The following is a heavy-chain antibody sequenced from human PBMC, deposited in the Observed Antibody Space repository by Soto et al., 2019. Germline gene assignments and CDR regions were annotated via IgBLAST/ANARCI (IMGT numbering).Heavy chain of an antibody. CDR2: IKPDGSYT. Sequence: EVQLVESGGGLVQPGGSLRLTCVASGFSLSSSWMHWVRQAPGKGLVWVSRIKPDGSYTTYADSVKGRFTISRDNAKSTLYLQVTSLRAEDRAVYYCAGGGSGYYADWGQGTLVTVSS. D-gene: IGHD3-22*01. V-gene: IGHV3-74*01. CDR1: GFSLSSSW. CDR3: AGGGSGYYAD. J-gene: IGHJ4*02.